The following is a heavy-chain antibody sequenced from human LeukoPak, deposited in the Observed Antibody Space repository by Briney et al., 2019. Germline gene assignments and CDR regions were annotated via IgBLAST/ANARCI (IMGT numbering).Heavy chain of an antibody. CDR1: GFTFSSYA. CDR2: ISDRGGGT. D-gene: IGHD6-19*01. Sequence: GGSLRLSCAAPGFTFSSYAMTWVRQAPVKRLEWVSGISDRGGGTYYADSVKGRFTISRDNSKNTVHLQMNSLRAEDTARYYCAKGYNSGWFEPWGQGALVSVSS. J-gene: IGHJ5*02. V-gene: IGHV3-23*01. CDR3: AKGYNSGWFEP.